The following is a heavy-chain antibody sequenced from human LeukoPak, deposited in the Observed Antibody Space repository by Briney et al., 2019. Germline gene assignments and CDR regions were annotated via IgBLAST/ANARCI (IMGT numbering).Heavy chain of an antibody. CDR2: IYTSGST. CDR3: ARDVPPMALRYFGDAFDI. D-gene: IGHD3-9*01. J-gene: IGHJ3*02. CDR1: GGSISSGSYY. V-gene: IGHV4-61*02. Sequence: PSENLSLTCTVSGGSISSGSYYWSWIRQPAGKRLEWIGRIYTSGSTNYNPSLKSRVTISVDTSKNQFSLKLSSVTAADTAVYYCARDVPPMALRYFGDAFDIWGQGTMVTVSS.